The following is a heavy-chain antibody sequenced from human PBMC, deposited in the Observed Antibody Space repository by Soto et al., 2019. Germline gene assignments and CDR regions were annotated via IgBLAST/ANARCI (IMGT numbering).Heavy chain of an antibody. D-gene: IGHD3-9*01. V-gene: IGHV4-59*01. Sequence: PSETLSLTCSVSGGSLTSYYWSWIRQPPGKGPEWIGYIFYTGSTSYNPSLKSRVTISVDTSKNQFSLKLNSVTAADTAVYYCARVLLPPYYLFVYCGEGVLVTV. CDR1: GGSLTSYY. CDR3: ARVLLPPYYLFVY. CDR2: IFYTGST. J-gene: IGHJ4*02.